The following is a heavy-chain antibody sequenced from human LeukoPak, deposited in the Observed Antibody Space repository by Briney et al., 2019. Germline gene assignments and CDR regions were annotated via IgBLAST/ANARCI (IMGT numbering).Heavy chain of an antibody. V-gene: IGHV3-74*01. CDR3: AKDHYWSIDY. D-gene: IGHD3-3*01. Sequence: GGSLRLSCAASGFDFSSNWMHWVRHAPGHGLVWVSRIKGDGISTNYADSVKGRFTISRDIAKNTLYLQMNSLRAEDTGVYYCAKDHYWSIDYWGRGTLVTVSS. CDR1: GFDFSSNW. CDR2: IKGDGIST. J-gene: IGHJ4*02.